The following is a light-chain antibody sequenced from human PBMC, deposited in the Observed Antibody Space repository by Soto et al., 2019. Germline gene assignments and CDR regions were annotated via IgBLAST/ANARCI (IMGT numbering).Light chain of an antibody. CDR1: QGISIW. V-gene: IGKV1-12*01. CDR3: QQANSFPIT. CDR2: AAS. J-gene: IGKJ5*01. Sequence: DIQMTQSPSSVSASVGDRVPITCRASQGISIWLAWYQQKPGNAPKLLIYAASSLQSGVPSRFSGSGSGADFTLTISSRQPEDVATDYCQQANSFPITFGEGTRLEIK.